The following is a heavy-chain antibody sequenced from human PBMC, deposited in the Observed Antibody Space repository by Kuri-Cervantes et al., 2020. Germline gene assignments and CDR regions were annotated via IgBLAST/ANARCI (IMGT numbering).Heavy chain of an antibody. CDR2: IYYSGST. CDR1: GGSISSSSYY. J-gene: IGHJ4*02. Sequence: GSLRLSCTVSGGSISSSSYYWGWIRQPPGKGLEWIGSIYYSGSTYYNPSLKSRVTISVDTSKNQFSLKLSSVTAADTAVYYCARSDTYYYDSSDYPVFDYWGQGTLVTVSS. D-gene: IGHD3-22*01. CDR3: ARSDTYYYDSSDYPVFDY. V-gene: IGHV4-39*01.